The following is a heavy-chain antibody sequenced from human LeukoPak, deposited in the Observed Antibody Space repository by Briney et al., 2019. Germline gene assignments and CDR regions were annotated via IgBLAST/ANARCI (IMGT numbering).Heavy chain of an antibody. J-gene: IGHJ5*02. D-gene: IGHD2-2*01. CDR3: ARGQVVPAAMPWWFDP. CDR2: IYYSGST. V-gene: IGHV4-61*08. CDR1: GGSNSSGDYY. Sequence: SETLSLTCTVSGGSNSSGDYYWSWIRQPPGKGLEWIGYIYYSGSTNYNPSLKSRVTISVDTSKNQFSLKLSSVTAADTAVYYCARGQVVPAAMPWWFDPWGQGTLVTVSS.